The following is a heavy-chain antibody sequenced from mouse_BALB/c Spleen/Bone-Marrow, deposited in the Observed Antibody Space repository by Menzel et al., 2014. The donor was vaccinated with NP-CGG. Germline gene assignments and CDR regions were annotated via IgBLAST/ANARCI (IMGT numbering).Heavy chain of an antibody. CDR1: GISFSTYG. CDR2: ISSGDSYT. D-gene: IGHD1-1*01. CDR3: AFITTVAY. V-gene: IGHV5-6*01. Sequence: EVKLMESEGDLVKPGGSLKLSCAASGISFSTYGMSWVRQTPDKRLEWVATISSGDSYTYYPDSVKGRFTISRDNAKNTLYLQMSSLKSEDTAMYYCAFITTVAYWGQGTLVTVSA. J-gene: IGHJ3*01.